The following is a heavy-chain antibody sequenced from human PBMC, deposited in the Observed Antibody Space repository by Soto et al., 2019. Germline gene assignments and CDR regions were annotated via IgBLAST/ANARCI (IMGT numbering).Heavy chain of an antibody. CDR1: GYTFTGYY. Sequence: ASVKVSCKASGYTFTGYYMHWVRQAPGQGLEWMGWINPNSGGTNYAQKFQGWVTMTRDTSISTAYMELSRLRSDDTAVYYCARAHAAGPYSSSQALNYWGQGTLVTVSS. D-gene: IGHD6-6*01. V-gene: IGHV1-2*04. CDR3: ARAHAAGPYSSSQALNY. J-gene: IGHJ4*02. CDR2: INPNSGGT.